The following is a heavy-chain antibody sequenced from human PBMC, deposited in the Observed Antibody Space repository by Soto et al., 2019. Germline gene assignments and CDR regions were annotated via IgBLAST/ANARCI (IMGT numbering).Heavy chain of an antibody. CDR3: ARDKGRIAARRAPLDY. Sequence: GGSLRLSCAASGFTFSSYAMHWVRQAPGKGLEWVAVISYDGSNKYYADSVKGRFTISRDNSKNTLYLQMNSLRAEDTAVYYCARDKGRIAARRAPLDYWGQGTLVTVSS. CDR1: GFTFSSYA. CDR2: ISYDGSNK. D-gene: IGHD6-6*01. J-gene: IGHJ4*02. V-gene: IGHV3-30-3*01.